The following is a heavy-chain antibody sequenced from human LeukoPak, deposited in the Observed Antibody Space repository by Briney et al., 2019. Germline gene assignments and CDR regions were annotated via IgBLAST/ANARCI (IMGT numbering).Heavy chain of an antibody. Sequence: PSEPLSLPCTVSGAPIITTNYSWSGSPQARGRGVVGIWSISYSRNAYYNPSLRSRLSISMDASKNQSSLKVRSVTAADTAVYYCARNLGQTWVTASTDPWNFDHWGQGTLVPVSS. CDR1: GAPIITTNYS. V-gene: IGHV4-39*01. CDR3: ARNLGQTWVTASTDPWNFDH. J-gene: IGHJ4*02. D-gene: IGHD5-18*01. CDR2: ISYSRNA.